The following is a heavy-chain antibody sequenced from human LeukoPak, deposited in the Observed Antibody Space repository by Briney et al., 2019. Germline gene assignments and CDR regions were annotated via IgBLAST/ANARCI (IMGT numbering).Heavy chain of an antibody. J-gene: IGHJ6*03. V-gene: IGHV3-21*01. CDR1: GFTFRSYS. CDR3: TREDVGYCSGGSCFDYYYYYMDV. D-gene: IGHD2-15*01. CDR2: ISTSSIYI. Sequence: GGSLRLSCAASGFTFRSYSLNWVRQAPGKGLEWVSSISTSSIYIYNADSVKGRFTISRDNARNSLFLQMNSLRAEDTAVYYCTREDVGYCSGGSCFDYYYYYMDVWGKGTTVTVSS.